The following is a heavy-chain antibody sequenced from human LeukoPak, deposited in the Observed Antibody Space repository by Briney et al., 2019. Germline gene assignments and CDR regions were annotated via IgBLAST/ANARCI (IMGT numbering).Heavy chain of an antibody. J-gene: IGHJ6*03. CDR1: GNSVSSNSAG. CDR2: TYYRSKWYN. V-gene: IGHV6-1*01. CDR3: AREPTPAAAVGFVDYYYYMDV. Sequence: SQTLSLTCAISGNSVSSNSAGWNWIRQSPSRGLEWLGRTYYRSKWYNDDAVSVKSRITINPDTSKNQFSLQLNSVTPEDTAVYYCAREPTPAAAVGFVDYYYYMDVWGKGTTVTISS. D-gene: IGHD6-13*01.